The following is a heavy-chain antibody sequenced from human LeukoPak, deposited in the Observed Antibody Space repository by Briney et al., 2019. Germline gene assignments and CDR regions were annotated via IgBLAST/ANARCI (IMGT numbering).Heavy chain of an antibody. V-gene: IGHV4-30-2*01. D-gene: IGHD1-26*01. CDR3: ARGEIRKNWFDP. CDR2: IYRSGST. Sequence: SETLSLTCAVSGGSISSGGYSWSWIRQPPGTGLEWIGYIYRSGSTYYNPSLKSRVTISVDRSKNQFSLKLSSVTVADTAVYYCARGEIRKNWFDPWGQGTLVTVSS. J-gene: IGHJ5*02. CDR1: GGSISSGGYS.